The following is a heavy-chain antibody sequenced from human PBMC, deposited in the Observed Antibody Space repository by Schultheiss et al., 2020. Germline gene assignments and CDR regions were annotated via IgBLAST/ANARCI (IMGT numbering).Heavy chain of an antibody. CDR2: INPSGGST. CDR3: ARAPKYYYDSSGPLDY. J-gene: IGHJ4*02. CDR1: GYTFTSYY. V-gene: IGHV1-46*01. Sequence: ASVKVSCKASGYTFTSYYIHWVRQAPGQGLEWMGIINPSGGSTSYAQKFQGRVTMTRDTSTSTVYMELSSLRSEDTAVYYCARAPKYYYDSSGPLDYWAREPWSPSPQ. D-gene: IGHD3-22*01.